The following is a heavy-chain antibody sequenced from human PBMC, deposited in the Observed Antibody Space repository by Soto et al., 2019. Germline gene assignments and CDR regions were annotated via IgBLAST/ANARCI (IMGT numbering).Heavy chain of an antibody. Sequence: PSETLSLTCTVSGGSISSYYWSWIRQPPGKGLEWIGYIYYSGSTTYNSSLKSRVTISVDTSKNQFSLKLSSVTAVDTAVYYCARWGRGKFGSVLYDVNYYCGTDVWGQGTPVNVSS. CDR3: ARWGRGKFGSVLYDVNYYCGTDV. D-gene: IGHD3-10*02. J-gene: IGHJ6*02. CDR1: GGSISSYY. CDR2: IYYSGST. V-gene: IGHV4-59*01.